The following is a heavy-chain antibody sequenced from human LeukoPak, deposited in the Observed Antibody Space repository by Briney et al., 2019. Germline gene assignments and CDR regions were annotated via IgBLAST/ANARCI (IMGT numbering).Heavy chain of an antibody. J-gene: IGHJ4*02. Sequence: PGGSLRLSCAASGFTLSSYGMHWVRQAPGKGLEWVAVISYDGSNKYYADSVKGRFTISRDNSKNTLYLQMNSLRAEDTAVYYCARSGGAFGGVISYWGQGALVTVSS. CDR2: ISYDGSNK. D-gene: IGHD3-16*01. CDR3: ARSGGAFGGVISY. V-gene: IGHV3-30*03. CDR1: GFTLSSYG.